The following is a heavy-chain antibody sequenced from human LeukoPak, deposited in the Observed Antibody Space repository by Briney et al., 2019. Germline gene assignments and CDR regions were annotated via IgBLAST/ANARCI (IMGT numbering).Heavy chain of an antibody. Sequence: GWSLRLSCPASGFTFNTYGRNWVRQAPGKGLEGVSSIGSGDSDIYYADSVKGRFTISRDNAQNSLYLQMNSLRDEDTAVYYCARGDYYNYGLDVWGQGTTVTVSS. CDR2: IGSGDSDI. J-gene: IGHJ6*02. CDR1: GFTFNTYG. V-gene: IGHV3-21*01. CDR3: ARGDYYNYGLDV.